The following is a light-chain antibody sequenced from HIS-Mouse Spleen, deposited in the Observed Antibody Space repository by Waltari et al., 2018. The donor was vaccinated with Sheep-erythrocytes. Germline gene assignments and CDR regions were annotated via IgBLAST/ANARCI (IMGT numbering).Light chain of an antibody. CDR2: PAS. J-gene: IGLJ2*01. Sequence: SYELTQPPSVSVSPGQTASIPCSGDKLGDKYACWCQQKPGQSPVLVIYPASKRPSGRPDRVAGSNSGNTATLTISGTQAMDEADYYCQAWDSSHVVVGGGTKLTVL. CDR3: QAWDSSHVV. V-gene: IGLV3-1*01. CDR1: KLGDKY.